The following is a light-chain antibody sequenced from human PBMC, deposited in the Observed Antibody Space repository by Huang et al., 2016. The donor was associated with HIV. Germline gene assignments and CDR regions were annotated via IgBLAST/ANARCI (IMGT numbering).Light chain of an antibody. Sequence: DIVMTPSPLSLPVTPGEPASISCRSSQSLVPDNGYSYLDWYLQKPGQSPQVLIYMASVRAPGGPDRFRGGGSGTNFTLEINRVDAEDVGTYYCMQSLQSLTFGGGTRLEIK. CDR3: MQSLQSLT. J-gene: IGKJ4*01. CDR2: MAS. CDR1: QSLVPDNGYSY. V-gene: IGKV2-28*01.